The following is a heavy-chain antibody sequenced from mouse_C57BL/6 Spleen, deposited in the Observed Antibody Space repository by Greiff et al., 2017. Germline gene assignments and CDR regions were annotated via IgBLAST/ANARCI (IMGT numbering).Heavy chain of an antibody. Sequence: EVMLVESGPGMVKPSQSLSLTCTVTGYSITSGYDWHWIRHFPGNKLEWMGYISYSGSTNYNPSLKSRISITHDTSKNHFFLKLNSVTTEDTATYYCARESSGGYFDVWGTGTTVTVSS. J-gene: IGHJ1*03. D-gene: IGHD1-1*01. CDR3: ARESSGGYFDV. V-gene: IGHV3-1*01. CDR1: GYSITSGYD. CDR2: ISYSGST.